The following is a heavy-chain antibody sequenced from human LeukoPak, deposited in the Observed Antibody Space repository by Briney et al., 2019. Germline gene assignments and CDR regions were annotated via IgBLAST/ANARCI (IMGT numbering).Heavy chain of an antibody. D-gene: IGHD3-10*01. CDR2: ISAYNGNT. CDR3: AREMVRGVIMGGSVY. V-gene: IGHV1-18*01. CDR1: GYTFTSYG. J-gene: IGHJ4*02. Sequence: ASVKVSCKASGYTFTSYGISWVRQAPGQGLEWMGWISAYNGNTNYAQKLQGRVTMTTDTSTSTAYMELRSLRSDDTAVYYCAREMVRGVIMGGSVYWGQGTLVTVSS.